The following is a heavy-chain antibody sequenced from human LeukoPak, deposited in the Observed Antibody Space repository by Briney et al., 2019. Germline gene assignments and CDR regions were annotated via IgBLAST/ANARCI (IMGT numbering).Heavy chain of an antibody. J-gene: IGHJ3*02. CDR3: SREGDGYNYANAFDI. CDR1: GGSISSGGYY. D-gene: IGHD5-24*01. CDR2: IYYSGST. V-gene: IGHV4-31*03. Sequence: SETLSLTCTVSGGSISSGGYYWSWIRQHPGKGLEWIGYIYYSGSTYYNPSLKSRVTISVDTSKNQFSLKLSSVTAADTGVYYCSREGDGYNYANAFDIWGQGTMVTVSS.